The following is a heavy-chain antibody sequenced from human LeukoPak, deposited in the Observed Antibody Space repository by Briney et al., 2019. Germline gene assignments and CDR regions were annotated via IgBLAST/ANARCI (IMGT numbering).Heavy chain of an antibody. D-gene: IGHD6-13*01. V-gene: IGHV3-9*01. CDR1: GFTFDDYA. CDR3: AKDMLAGIAAAGRNYYYYYGMDV. CDR2: ISWNSGSI. Sequence: GGSLRLSCAASGFTFDDYAMHWVRQAPGKGLEWVSGISWNSGSIGYADSVKGRFTISRDNAKNSLYLQMNSLRAEDTALYYCAKDMLAGIAAAGRNYYYYYGMDVWGQGTTVTVSS. J-gene: IGHJ6*02.